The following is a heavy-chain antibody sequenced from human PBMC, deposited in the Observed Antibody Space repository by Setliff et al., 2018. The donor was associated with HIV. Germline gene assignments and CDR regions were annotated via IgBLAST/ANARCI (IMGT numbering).Heavy chain of an antibody. J-gene: IGHJ6*03. V-gene: IGHV3-13*01. Sequence: SCATSGFAFSDYDFHWVRQVTGEGLEWVSAIGTAGDTYYPGSVKGRFTTSRENAEKSVYLQMNSLRAEDTAVYYCARAGVVEGYYYYYYMDVWGKGTTVTVSS. D-gene: IGHD2-15*01. CDR1: GFAFSDYD. CDR3: ARAGVVEGYYYYYYMDV. CDR2: IGTAGDT.